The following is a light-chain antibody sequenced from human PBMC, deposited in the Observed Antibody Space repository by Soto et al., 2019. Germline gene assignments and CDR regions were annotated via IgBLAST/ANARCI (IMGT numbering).Light chain of an antibody. CDR1: QSLNNR. J-gene: IGKJ5*01. CDR3: QQYYSFPIT. V-gene: IGKV1-5*01. CDR2: AAS. Sequence: DIQLTPSPSTLSASVVDRVTITCRASQSLNNRLAWYQQKPGKAPKLLIYAASTLQSGVPSRFSGSGSGTDFTLTISCLQSEDFATYYCQQYYSFPITFGQGTRLEIK.